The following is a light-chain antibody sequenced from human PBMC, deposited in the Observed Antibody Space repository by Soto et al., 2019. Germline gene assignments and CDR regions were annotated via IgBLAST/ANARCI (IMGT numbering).Light chain of an antibody. V-gene: IGLV1-44*01. CDR2: TND. J-gene: IGLJ1*01. Sequence: QSVLTQPPSASGTPGQRVTISCSGSRSNIGGNTVNWYQQLPGTAPKLLIYTNDQRPSGVPDRFSGSKSGTSASLVISGLQSEDEADYYCAAWDDSLTGCVFGTGTKVNVL. CDR3: AAWDDSLTGCV. CDR1: RSNIGGNT.